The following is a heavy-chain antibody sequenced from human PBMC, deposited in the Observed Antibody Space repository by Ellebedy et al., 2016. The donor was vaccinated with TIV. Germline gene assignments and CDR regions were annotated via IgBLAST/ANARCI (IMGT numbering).Heavy chain of an antibody. Sequence: LVKVSCKASGGTFTSYAISWVRQAPGQGLEWMGGIIPILGIPNNAQKFQGRVTITADKSTSTAYMELSSLRSEDTAVYYCARIAPTAVTFDLYYFDYWGQGTLITVSS. CDR1: GGTFTSYA. J-gene: IGHJ4*02. CDR3: ARIAPTAVTFDLYYFDY. CDR2: IIPILGIP. V-gene: IGHV1-69*10. D-gene: IGHD4-23*01.